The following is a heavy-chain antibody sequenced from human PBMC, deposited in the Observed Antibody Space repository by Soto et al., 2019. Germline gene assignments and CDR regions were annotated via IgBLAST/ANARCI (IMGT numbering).Heavy chain of an antibody. CDR3: AREGTTVDSYYYYGMDV. CDR2: IYYSGST. D-gene: IGHD1-1*01. Sequence: QVQLQESGPGLVKPSETLSLTCTVSGGSISSYYWSWIRQPPGKGLEWIGYIYYSGSTNYNPSLKXRXTXSLXTSKTQFSLKLSSVTAADTAVYYCAREGTTVDSYYYYGMDVWGQGTTVTVSS. V-gene: IGHV4-59*01. J-gene: IGHJ6*02. CDR1: GGSISSYY.